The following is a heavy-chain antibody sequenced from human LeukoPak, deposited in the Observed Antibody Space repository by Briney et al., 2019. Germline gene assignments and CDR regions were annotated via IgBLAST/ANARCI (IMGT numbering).Heavy chain of an antibody. V-gene: IGHV4-4*07. Sequence: PSETLSLTCTVSGGSISSYYWSWIRQPAGKGLEWIGRIYNSGSTNYNPSLKSRVTISVDTSKNQFSLKLSSVTAADTAVYYCAREDITMIRGAPSYYYYYMDVWGKGTTVTVSS. D-gene: IGHD3-10*01. CDR1: GGSISSYY. J-gene: IGHJ6*03. CDR2: IYNSGST. CDR3: AREDITMIRGAPSYYYYYMDV.